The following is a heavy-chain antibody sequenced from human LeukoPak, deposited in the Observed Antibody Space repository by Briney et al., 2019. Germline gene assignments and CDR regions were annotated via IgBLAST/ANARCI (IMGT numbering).Heavy chain of an antibody. CDR1: GGSISGSSYY. Sequence: SETLSLTCTVSGGSISGSSYYWGWIRQPPGKGLEWIGSIYYSGSTYYNPSLKSRVTISVDTSKNQFSLKLSSVTAADTAVYYCATVYYDYVWGSYRFDYCDQGTLVTVSS. V-gene: IGHV4-39*01. J-gene: IGHJ4*02. D-gene: IGHD3-16*02. CDR2: IYYSGST. CDR3: ATVYYDYVWGSYRFDY.